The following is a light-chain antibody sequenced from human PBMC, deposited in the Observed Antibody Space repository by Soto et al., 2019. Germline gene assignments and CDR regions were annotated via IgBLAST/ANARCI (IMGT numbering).Light chain of an antibody. Sequence: EIVLTQSPATLAFSPGERSTLTCRASQSVTNNYFAWYQQKPGQAPRLLIYGVSSRATGIPDRFSGSGSGTDFTLTIARLEPEDFAVYYCQHYGGSPLYTFGQGTNLEI. CDR1: QSVTNNY. J-gene: IGKJ2*01. CDR3: QHYGGSPLYT. V-gene: IGKV3-20*01. CDR2: GVS.